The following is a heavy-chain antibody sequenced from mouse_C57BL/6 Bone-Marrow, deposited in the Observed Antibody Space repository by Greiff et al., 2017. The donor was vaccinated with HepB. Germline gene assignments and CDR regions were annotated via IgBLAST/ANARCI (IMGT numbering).Heavy chain of an antibody. CDR2: IDPSDSYT. J-gene: IGHJ1*03. Sequence: QVQLLQPGAELVKPGASVKLSCKASGYTFTSYWMQWVKQRPGQGLEWIGEIDPSDSYTNYNQKFKGKATLTVDTSSSTAYMQLSSLTSEDSAVYYCAKERNWDHWYFDVWGTGTTVTVSS. CDR1: GYTFTSYW. D-gene: IGHD4-1*01. CDR3: AKERNWDHWYFDV. V-gene: IGHV1-50*01.